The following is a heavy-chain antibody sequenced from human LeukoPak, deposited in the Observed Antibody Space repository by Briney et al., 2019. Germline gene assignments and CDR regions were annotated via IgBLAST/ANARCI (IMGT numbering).Heavy chain of an antibody. D-gene: IGHD3-10*01. J-gene: IGHJ3*02. CDR3: ARRTLTVRTFDI. V-gene: IGHV1-8*01. Sequence: ASVKVSCKASGYTFTSYDINWVRQATGQGPEWMGWTNPNSGNTGYAQKFQGRVTITRNTSISTAYMELSSLRFEDTAVYYCARRTLTVRTFDIWGQGTMVTVSS. CDR1: GYTFTSYD. CDR2: TNPNSGNT.